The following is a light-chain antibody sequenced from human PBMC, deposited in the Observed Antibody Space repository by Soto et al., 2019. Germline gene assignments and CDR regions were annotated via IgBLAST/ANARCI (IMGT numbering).Light chain of an antibody. J-gene: IGKJ4*01. Sequence: ETVMTQSPATLYVSPGERATLSCRAGQSVNRYLTWYQQKPGQAPRHLIRGASPRATGIPARFSGSGYGTELTLTFRSLQSEDFAFYYCQQYNQWPLTFGGGTKVEI. V-gene: IGKV3-15*01. CDR2: GAS. CDR3: QQYNQWPLT. CDR1: QSVNRY.